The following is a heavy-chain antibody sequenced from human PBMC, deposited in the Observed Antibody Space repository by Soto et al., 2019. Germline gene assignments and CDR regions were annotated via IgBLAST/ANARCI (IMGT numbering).Heavy chain of an antibody. Sequence: QVQLQESGPGLVKPSETLSLTCTVSGGSISSYYWSWIRQPPGKGLEWIGYIYYSGSTNYNPSLKSXVTISVDTTKNQFSLKLRSATAADTAVYYCASNVQWLVTFDYWGQGTLVTVSS. CDR2: IYYSGST. D-gene: IGHD6-19*01. V-gene: IGHV4-59*08. CDR1: GGSISSYY. CDR3: ASNVQWLVTFDY. J-gene: IGHJ4*02.